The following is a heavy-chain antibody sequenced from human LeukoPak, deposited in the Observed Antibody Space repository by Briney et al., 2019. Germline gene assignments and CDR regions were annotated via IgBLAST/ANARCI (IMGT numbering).Heavy chain of an antibody. CDR2: ISSSGSTI. CDR3: ARDLSLYCSGGSCYSLNY. V-gene: IGHV3-48*04. Sequence: RGSLRLSCTASGFTFSSYSMNWVRQAPGKGLEWVSYISSSGSTIYHADSVKGRFTISRDNAKNSLYLQMNSLRAEDTAVYYCARDLSLYCSGGSCYSLNYWGQGTLVTVSS. J-gene: IGHJ4*02. D-gene: IGHD2-15*01. CDR1: GFTFSSYS.